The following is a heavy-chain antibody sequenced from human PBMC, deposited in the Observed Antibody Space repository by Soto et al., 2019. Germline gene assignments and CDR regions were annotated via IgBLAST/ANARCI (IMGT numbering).Heavy chain of an antibody. Sequence: GGSLRLSCAASGFTFSSYGMHWVRQAPGKGLEWVAVIWYDGSNKYYADSVKGRFTISRDNSKNTLYLQMNSLRAEDTAVYYCARVRREYQLPGLDFDYWGQGTLVTVSS. J-gene: IGHJ4*02. D-gene: IGHD2-2*01. V-gene: IGHV3-33*01. CDR1: GFTFSSYG. CDR2: IWYDGSNK. CDR3: ARVRREYQLPGLDFDY.